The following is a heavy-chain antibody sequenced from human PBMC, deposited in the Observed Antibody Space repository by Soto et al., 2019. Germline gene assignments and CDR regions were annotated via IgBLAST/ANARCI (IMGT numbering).Heavy chain of an antibody. CDR2: IYYSGST. Sequence: PSETLSLTCTVSGGSISSYYWSWIRQPPGKGLEWIGYIYYSGSTNYNPSLKSRVTISVDTSKNQFSLKLSSVTAADTAVYYCARGRLDYYDSCGSESYWYFDLWGRGTLVTVSS. J-gene: IGHJ2*01. CDR3: ARGRLDYYDSCGSESYWYFDL. CDR1: GGSISSYY. D-gene: IGHD3-22*01. V-gene: IGHV4-59*01.